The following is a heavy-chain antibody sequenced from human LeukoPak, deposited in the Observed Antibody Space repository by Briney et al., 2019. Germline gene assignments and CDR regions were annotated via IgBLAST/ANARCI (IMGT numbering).Heavy chain of an antibody. CDR3: ARVRGGFYYDSSSYSPDRELDY. D-gene: IGHD3-22*01. Sequence: ASVKVSFKASGYTFTSYGISWVRQAPGQGLEWMGWISAYNGNTNYAQKLQGRVTMTTDTSTSTAYMELRSLRSDDTAVYYCARVRGGFYYDSSSYSPDRELDYWGQGTLVTASS. CDR2: ISAYNGNT. V-gene: IGHV1-18*01. CDR1: GYTFTSYG. J-gene: IGHJ4*02.